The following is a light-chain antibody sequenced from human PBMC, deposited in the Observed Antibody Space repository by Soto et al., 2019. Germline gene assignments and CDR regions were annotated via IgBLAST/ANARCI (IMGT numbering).Light chain of an antibody. CDR1: QDIGNF. V-gene: IGKV1-33*01. J-gene: IGKJ5*01. CDR2: DAS. CDR3: QQYGSLPIT. Sequence: DIQMTQSPSSLSASIGDRVTISCQASQDIGNFLNWYQQKPGKAPYLLIYDASNLDTGVSSRFSGRGSGRHFSITITSLQPDDVATYFCQQYGSLPITFGQGTRLDIK.